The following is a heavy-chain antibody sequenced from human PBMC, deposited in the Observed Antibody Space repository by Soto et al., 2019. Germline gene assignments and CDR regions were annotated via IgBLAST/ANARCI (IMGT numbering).Heavy chain of an antibody. Sequence: EVQLVESGGGLVKPGGSLRLSCVASGFTFSSNWMHWVRQVPGRGLVWVSRINEDGSRTNYADSVMGRFTVSRDNAKNTLYLQMNSLRADDTAVYYCARDGEGYWGQGTLVTVSS. CDR2: INEDGSRT. CDR1: GFTFSSNW. J-gene: IGHJ4*02. CDR3: ARDGEGY. D-gene: IGHD2-21*01. V-gene: IGHV3-74*01.